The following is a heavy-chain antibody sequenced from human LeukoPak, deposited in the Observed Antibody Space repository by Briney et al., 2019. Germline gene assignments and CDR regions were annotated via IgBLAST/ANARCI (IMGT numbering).Heavy chain of an antibody. V-gene: IGHV3-23*01. CDR3: AKARGVIPYNWFDP. J-gene: IGHJ5*02. D-gene: IGHD3-10*01. CDR1: GFTFSSYA. Sequence: GGSLRLSCAASGFTFSSYAMSWVRQAPEKGLEWVSAISGSGGNTYYADSVKGRFTISRDNSKNTLYLQMNHPRGEDTAGYYWAKARGVIPYNWFDPWGQGTLVTVSS. CDR2: ISGSGGNT.